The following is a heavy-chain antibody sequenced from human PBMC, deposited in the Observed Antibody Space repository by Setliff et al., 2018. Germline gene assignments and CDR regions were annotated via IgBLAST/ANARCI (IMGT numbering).Heavy chain of an antibody. Sequence: GGSLRLSCAVSGFTFNNTWMNWVRQAPGKGLERVSSISSSSSYIYYADSMKGRFTISRDNAKNSLYLQMNSLRGEDTAVYYCARGTSGWFPHDYWGQGTLVTVSS. V-gene: IGHV3-21*04. CDR1: GFTFNNTW. CDR2: ISSSSSYI. CDR3: ARGTSGWFPHDY. D-gene: IGHD6-19*01. J-gene: IGHJ4*02.